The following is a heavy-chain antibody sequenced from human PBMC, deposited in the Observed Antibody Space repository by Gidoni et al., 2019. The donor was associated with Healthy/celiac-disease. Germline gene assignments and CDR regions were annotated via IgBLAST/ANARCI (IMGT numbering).Heavy chain of an antibody. CDR2: IYYSGST. Sequence: QVQLQESGPGLVKPSETLSLTCTVSGGSISSSYWSWIRQPPGKGLEWIGYIYYSGSTNYNPSLKSRVTISVDTSKNQFSLKLSSVTAADTAVYYCARGYYYDSSGYYHDAFDIWGQGTMVTVSS. CDR3: ARGYYYDSSGYYHDAFDI. J-gene: IGHJ3*02. V-gene: IGHV4-59*01. D-gene: IGHD3-22*01. CDR1: GGSISSSY.